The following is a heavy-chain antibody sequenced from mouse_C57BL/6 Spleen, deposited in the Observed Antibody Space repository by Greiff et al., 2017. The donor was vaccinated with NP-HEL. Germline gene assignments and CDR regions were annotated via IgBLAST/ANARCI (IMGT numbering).Heavy chain of an antibody. D-gene: IGHD1-1*01. J-gene: IGHJ2*01. Sequence: VKLQESGAELVKPGASVKLSCKASGYTFTEYTIHWVKQRSGQGLEWIGWFYPGSGSIKYNEKFKDKATLTADKSSSTVYMELSRLTSEDSAVYFCARHEGTTVVAEYYFDYWGQGTTLTVSS. CDR2: FYPGSGSI. CDR1: GYTFTEYT. CDR3: ARHEGTTVVAEYYFDY. V-gene: IGHV1-62-2*01.